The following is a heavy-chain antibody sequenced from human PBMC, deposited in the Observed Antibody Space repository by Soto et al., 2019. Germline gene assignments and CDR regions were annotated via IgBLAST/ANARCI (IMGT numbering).Heavy chain of an antibody. CDR3: ASSIYVTISPFYYFDY. CDR1: GFTVSSNY. D-gene: IGHD3-3*01. V-gene: IGHV3-66*01. J-gene: IGHJ4*02. Sequence: GGSLRLSCAASGFTVSSNYMSWVRQAPGKGLEWVSVIYSGGSTYYADSVKGRFTISRDNSKNTLYLQMNSLRAEDTAVYYCASSIYVTISPFYYFDYWGQGTLVTVSS. CDR2: IYSGGST.